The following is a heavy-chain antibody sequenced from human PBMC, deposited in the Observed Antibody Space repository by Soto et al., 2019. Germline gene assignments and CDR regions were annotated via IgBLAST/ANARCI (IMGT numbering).Heavy chain of an antibody. Sequence: LRLSCAASGFIFNEYGMHWVRQAPGKGLEWVAVKWYDGSNKYYADSVKGRFTFSRDNSKNTMSLQMNSLRVEDTAIYYCARWGCSGSNCNLNQRSFDLWGQGTLVTVS. CDR3: ARWGCSGSNCNLNQRSFDL. CDR1: GFIFNEYG. J-gene: IGHJ4*02. V-gene: IGHV3-33*01. D-gene: IGHD2-15*01. CDR2: KWYDGSNK.